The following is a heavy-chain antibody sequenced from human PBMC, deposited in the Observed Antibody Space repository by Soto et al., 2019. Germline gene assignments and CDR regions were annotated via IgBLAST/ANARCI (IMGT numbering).Heavy chain of an antibody. J-gene: IGHJ1*01. Sequence: SETLSLTCTVSGGSISSYYWSWIRQPPGKGLEWIGYIYYSGSTNYNPSLKSRVTISVDTSKNQFSLKLSSVTAADTAVYYCARGPLTLVGATNYDFQHWGQGTLVTVSS. D-gene: IGHD1-26*01. CDR2: IYYSGST. CDR1: GGSISSYY. CDR3: ARGPLTLVGATNYDFQH. V-gene: IGHV4-59*01.